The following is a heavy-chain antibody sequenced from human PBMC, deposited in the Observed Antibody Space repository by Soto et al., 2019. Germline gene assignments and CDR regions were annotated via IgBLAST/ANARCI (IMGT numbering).Heavy chain of an antibody. J-gene: IGHJ6*02. D-gene: IGHD2-21*02. CDR1: GDTFSSYT. CDR3: ARRRYCGVDCYTKYYYGMDV. Sequence: QVQLVQSGPEVKKPGSSVRISCRSGGDTFSSYTVSWVRQTPGQGLEWMGRIIPVLGVTNYSRKFKGRMTNTADKSKNTAHMELSSLKSEDTARYYCARRRYCGVDCYTKYYYGMDVWGQGTSVIVSS. V-gene: IGHV1-69*02. CDR2: IIPVLGVT.